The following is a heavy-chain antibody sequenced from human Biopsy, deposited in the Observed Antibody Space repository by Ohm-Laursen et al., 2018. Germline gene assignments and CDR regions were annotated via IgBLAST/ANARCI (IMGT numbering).Heavy chain of an antibody. Sequence: SLRLSCTASGFTFDDYAMHWVRQAPGKGLEWVSGITWNSGSIGYADSVKGRFSIFRDNAKHSLYLQMNSLRAEDTALYYCAKDLGQVTAAIGYWGQGALVIVSP. CDR3: AKDLGQVTAAIGY. V-gene: IGHV3-9*01. D-gene: IGHD2-21*02. CDR1: GFTFDDYA. CDR2: ITWNSGSI. J-gene: IGHJ4*02.